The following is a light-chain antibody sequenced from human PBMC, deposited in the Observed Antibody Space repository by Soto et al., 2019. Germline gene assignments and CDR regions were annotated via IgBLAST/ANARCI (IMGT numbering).Light chain of an antibody. CDR2: EVS. J-gene: IGLJ1*01. Sequence: QSALTQPPSASGSPGQSVTISCTGTSSDVGYYNYVSWYQQYPGKAPKLIIYEVSIRPSGVPDRFSGSRSGNTASLPVSGLQAEDEADYYCISYAGSNSYVFGTGTKLTVL. CDR3: ISYAGSNSYV. V-gene: IGLV2-8*01. CDR1: SSDVGYYNY.